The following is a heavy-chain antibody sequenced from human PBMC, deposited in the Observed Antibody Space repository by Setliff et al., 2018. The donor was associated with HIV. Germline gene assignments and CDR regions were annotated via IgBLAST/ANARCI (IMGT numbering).Heavy chain of an antibody. V-gene: IGHV1-69-2*01. CDR2: VDPDDGET. CDR1: GGTFSGYA. CDR3: VIVPLYENVYDNIWGSYRPLDY. J-gene: IGHJ4*02. Sequence: ASVKVSCKAPGGTFSGYAFSWVRKAPGQGFEWMGRVDPDDGETIYAEKFQDRLTITADASTDTTYMELSSLRSEDTAVYYCVIVPLYENVYDNIWGSYRPLDYWGQGTLVTVSS. D-gene: IGHD3-16*02.